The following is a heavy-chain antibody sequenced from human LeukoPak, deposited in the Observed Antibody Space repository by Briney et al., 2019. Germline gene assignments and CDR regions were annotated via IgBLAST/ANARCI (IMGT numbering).Heavy chain of an antibody. D-gene: IGHD6-19*01. J-gene: IGHJ2*01. CDR3: AKAAGDWYFDL. CDR2: VSWNSGTK. CDR1: GFTFSSYW. Sequence: GGSLRLSCAASGFTFSSYWMHWVRQAPGKGLEWVSGVSWNSGTKDYADSVKGRFTISRDNDKRSLFLLMNSLRPEDTAFYYCAKAAGDWYFDLWGRGTLVSVSS. V-gene: IGHV3-9*01.